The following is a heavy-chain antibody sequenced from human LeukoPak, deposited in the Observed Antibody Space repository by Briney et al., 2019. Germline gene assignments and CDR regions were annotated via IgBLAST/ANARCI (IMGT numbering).Heavy chain of an antibody. J-gene: IGHJ4*02. D-gene: IGHD3-9*01. Sequence: GRSLRLSCAASGFTFSSYGMHWVRQAPGKGLEWVAVIWYDGSNKYYADSVKGRFTISGDNSKNTLYLQMNSLRAEDTAVYYCARASLRYLCPSGYWGQGTLVTVSS. CDR1: GFTFSSYG. V-gene: IGHV3-33*01. CDR2: IWYDGSNK. CDR3: ARASLRYLCPSGY.